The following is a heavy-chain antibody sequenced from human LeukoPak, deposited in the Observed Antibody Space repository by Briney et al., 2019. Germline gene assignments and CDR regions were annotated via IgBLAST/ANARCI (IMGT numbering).Heavy chain of an antibody. CDR2: VSDSGST. CDR1: GASISSGNYY. D-gene: IGHD3-10*01. Sequence: SETLSLTCTVSGASISSGNYYWSWIRQHPGKGLEWIGCVSDSGSTYYNPSLKSRVTISVDTSMNQFSLKLSSVTAADTAVYYCARDLGRYVGSGSYYPNWFDPWGQGTLVTVSS. J-gene: IGHJ5*02. CDR3: ARDLGRYVGSGSYYPNWFDP. V-gene: IGHV4-31*03.